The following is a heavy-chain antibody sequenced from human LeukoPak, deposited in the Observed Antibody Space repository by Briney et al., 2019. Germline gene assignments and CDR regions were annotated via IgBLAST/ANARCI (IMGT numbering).Heavy chain of an antibody. J-gene: IGHJ4*02. CDR3: ARDDYSSSWLDFDY. Sequence: GGSLRLSCAASGFTFSSYAMRWVRQAPGKGLEWVAVISYDGSNKYYADSVKGRFTISRDNSKNTLYLQMNSLRAEDTAVYYCARDDYSSSWLDFDYWGQGTLVTVSS. V-gene: IGHV3-30*04. D-gene: IGHD6-13*01. CDR2: ISYDGSNK. CDR1: GFTFSSYA.